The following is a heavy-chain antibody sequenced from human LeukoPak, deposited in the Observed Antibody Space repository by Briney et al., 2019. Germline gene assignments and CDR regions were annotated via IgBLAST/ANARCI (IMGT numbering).Heavy chain of an antibody. CDR2: ISGGGGTT. D-gene: IGHD2-15*01. J-gene: IGHJ4*02. CDR1: GFTFSTYT. V-gene: IGHV3-23*01. Sequence: GRSLRLSCAASGFTFSTYTMNWVRQAPGKGLEWVSAISGGGGTTYYPDSVKGRSTISRDNSKNTLYLQMNRLSAEDTAVYYCAKDRRGWWTTNFDYWGQGTLLTVSS. CDR3: AKDRRGWWTTNFDY.